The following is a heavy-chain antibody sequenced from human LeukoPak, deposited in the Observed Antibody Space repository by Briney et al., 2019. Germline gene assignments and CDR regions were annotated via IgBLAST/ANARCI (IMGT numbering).Heavy chain of an antibody. CDR2: INPNSGGT. Sequence: ASVKVSCKASGYTFTGYYMHWVRQAPGQGLEWMGWINPNSGGTNYAQKFQGRVTMTRDTSISTAYMELSRLRSDDTAVYYCARDTAYTAMASHDAFDIWGQGTMVTVSS. CDR3: ARDTAYTAMASHDAFDI. J-gene: IGHJ3*02. D-gene: IGHD5-18*01. V-gene: IGHV1-2*02. CDR1: GYTFTGYY.